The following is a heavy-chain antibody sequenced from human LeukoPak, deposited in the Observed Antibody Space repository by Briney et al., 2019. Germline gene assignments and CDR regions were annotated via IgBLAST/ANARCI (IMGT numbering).Heavy chain of an antibody. CDR2: MNPNSGNT. CDR3: ARDTRWGGTVGS. J-gene: IGHJ5*02. V-gene: IGHV1-8*03. D-gene: IGHD1-26*01. Sequence: ASVNVSCKASGYTFSSYDINWVRQATGQGLEWMGWMNPNSGNTAYAQKFQGRVTITRNTSITTAYMELSGLRYEDTAVYYCARDTRWGGTVGSWGQGTLVTVSS. CDR1: GYTFSSYD.